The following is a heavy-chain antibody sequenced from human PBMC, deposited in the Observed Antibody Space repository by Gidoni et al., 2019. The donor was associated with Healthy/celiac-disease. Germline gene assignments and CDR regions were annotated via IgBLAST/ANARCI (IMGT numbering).Heavy chain of an antibody. CDR3: ARQRLAARPGWFDP. D-gene: IGHD6-6*01. J-gene: IGHJ5*02. CDR2: IYYSGRT. Sequence: QLQLQESGPGLVKPSETLSLTCTVSGSSIRRSSYYWGGIRQPPGKGLEWRGIIYYSGRTYYNPSLKSGGTISVDTSKNHFSLKLSSVTAADTAVYYCARQRLAARPGWFDPWGQGTLVTVSS. V-gene: IGHV4-39*01. CDR1: GSSIRRSSYY.